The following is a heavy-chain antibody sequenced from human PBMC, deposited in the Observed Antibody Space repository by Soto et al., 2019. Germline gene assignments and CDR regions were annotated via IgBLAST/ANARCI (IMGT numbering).Heavy chain of an antibody. CDR3: AKDIAGGFDH. J-gene: IGHJ4*02. CDR2: ISGSGRYT. CDR1: GFSVSTNA. Sequence: EVQLLESGGGVVQPGGSLRLSCAASGFSVSTNAMSWVRQAPGKGLERVSGISGSGRYTYYADSVKGRFTISRDNSKNTLSLQMNNLRGEDTARYYCAKDIAGGFDHWGQGALVTVSS. V-gene: IGHV3-23*01. D-gene: IGHD1-26*01.